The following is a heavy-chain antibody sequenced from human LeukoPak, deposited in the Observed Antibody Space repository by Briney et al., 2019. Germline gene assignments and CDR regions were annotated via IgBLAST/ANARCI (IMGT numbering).Heavy chain of an antibody. CDR2: ISSSGSTI. CDR3: ARDRVEDYGDYDYYYYGMDV. CDR1: GFTFSDYY. D-gene: IGHD4-17*01. V-gene: IGHV3-11*01. J-gene: IGHJ6*02. Sequence: GGSLRLSCAASGFTFSDYYMSWLRQAPGKGLEWVSYISSSGSTIYYADSVKGRFTISRDNAKNSLYLQMNSLRAEDTAVYYCARDRVEDYGDYDYYYYGMDVWGQGTTVTVSS.